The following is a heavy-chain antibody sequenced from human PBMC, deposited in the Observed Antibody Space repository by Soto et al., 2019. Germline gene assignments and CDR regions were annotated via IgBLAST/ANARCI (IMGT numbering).Heavy chain of an antibody. D-gene: IGHD5-18*01. CDR3: ARMNGYSYGPSWFDP. V-gene: IGHV2-70*04. J-gene: IGHJ5*02. CDR2: IGWDDDK. CDR1: GFSLSTSGMR. Sequence: SGPTLVNPTQTLTLTCTFSGFSLSTSGMRVSWIRQPPGKALEWLARIGWDDDKFYSTSLKTRLTISKDTSKNQVVLTMTNMDPVDTATYYCARMNGYSYGPSWFDPWGQGTLVTVSS.